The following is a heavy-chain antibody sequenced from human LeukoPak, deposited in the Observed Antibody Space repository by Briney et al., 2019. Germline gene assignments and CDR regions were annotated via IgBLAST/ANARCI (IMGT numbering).Heavy chain of an antibody. CDR1: GFTFSSYA. D-gene: IGHD1-26*01. J-gene: IGHJ4*02. Sequence: GGSLRLSCAASGFTFSSYAMSWARQAPGKGLEWVSTVSHDGSNRYYGDSVKGRFIISRDNSRNTVFLQMYSLRAEDTAVYFCAKDTPSPNSGFYHYWGQGTPVTVSS. CDR2: VSHDGSNR. V-gene: IGHV3-30*18. CDR3: AKDTPSPNSGFYHY.